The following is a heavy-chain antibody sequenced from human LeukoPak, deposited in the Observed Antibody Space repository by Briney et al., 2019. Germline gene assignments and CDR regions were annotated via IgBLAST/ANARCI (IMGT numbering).Heavy chain of an antibody. J-gene: IGHJ4*02. CDR3: ARSSTIWDYY. CDR2: INTDGSST. Sequence: GGSLRLSCAASGFTFSSYWMSWVRQAPGKGLVWVSRINTDGSSTNYADSVKGRFSISRDNAKNTLYLQMNSLRAEDTAVYYCARSSTIWDYYWGQGTLVTVSS. V-gene: IGHV3-74*01. CDR1: GFTFSSYW. D-gene: IGHD5-24*01.